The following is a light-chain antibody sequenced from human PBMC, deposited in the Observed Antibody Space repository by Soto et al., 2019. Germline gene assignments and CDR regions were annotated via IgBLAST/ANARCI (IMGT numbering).Light chain of an antibody. Sequence: EIILTQSPASLSVSPGERATLSCRASQSVNNNLAWYQQKPGQAPRLLIYDASNRATGIPARFSGSGSGTDFTLTISSLEPEDFAVYYCQQRSNWPALTFGGGTKVEIK. CDR2: DAS. CDR3: QQRSNWPALT. CDR1: QSVNNN. V-gene: IGKV3-11*01. J-gene: IGKJ4*01.